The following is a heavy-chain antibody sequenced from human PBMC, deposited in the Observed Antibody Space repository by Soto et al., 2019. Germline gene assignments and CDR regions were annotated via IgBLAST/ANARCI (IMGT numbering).Heavy chain of an antibody. Sequence: NPSETLSLTCTVSGGSISSSSYYWGWIRQPPGKGLEWIGSIYYSGSTYYNPSLKSRVTISVDTSKNQFSLKLSSVTAADTAVYYCAIQTGGYSGYDFYYWGQGTLVTVSS. CDR3: AIQTGGYSGYDFYY. CDR1: GGSISSSSYY. D-gene: IGHD5-12*01. J-gene: IGHJ4*02. CDR2: IYYSGST. V-gene: IGHV4-39*01.